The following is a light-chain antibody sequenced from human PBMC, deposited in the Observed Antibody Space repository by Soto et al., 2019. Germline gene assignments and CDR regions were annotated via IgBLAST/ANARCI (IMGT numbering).Light chain of an antibody. CDR3: QQYDNLPYT. CDR2: DAS. V-gene: IGKV1-33*01. CDR1: QDISNY. Sequence: DIQMTQSPSSLSASVGDRVTITCQASQDISNYLNWYQQKPGKAPKLLIYDASNLETGVPSRFSGSGSGTDXXXTXXSLQPEDIATYYCQQYDNLPYTFGQGTKLEIK. J-gene: IGKJ2*01.